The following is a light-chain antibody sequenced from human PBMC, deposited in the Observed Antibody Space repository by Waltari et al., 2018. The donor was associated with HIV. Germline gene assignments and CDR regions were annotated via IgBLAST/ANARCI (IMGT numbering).Light chain of an antibody. CDR3: QQYKSYPLT. Sequence: DTQMTQSPSTLSASVGDRVTITCRASQSISDWLAWYQQKPGRAPNLLIYQASKLKSGVPSRFSGGASGTEFTLTISGLQPEDFATHFCQQYKSYPLTFGRGTEVEIK. J-gene: IGKJ4*02. CDR1: QSISDW. V-gene: IGKV1-5*03. CDR2: QAS.